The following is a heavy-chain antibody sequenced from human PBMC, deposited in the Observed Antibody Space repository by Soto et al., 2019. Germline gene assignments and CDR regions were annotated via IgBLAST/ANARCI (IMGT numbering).Heavy chain of an antibody. D-gene: IGHD3-22*01. J-gene: IGHJ4*02. CDR1: GGTFSSYA. CDR3: ARGTDSSEFGSGYFDY. V-gene: IGHV1-69*13. Sequence: ASVKVSCKASGGTFSSYAISWVRQAPGQGLEWMGGIIPIFGTANYAQKFQGRVTITADESTSPAYMELSSLRSEDTAVYYCARGTDSSEFGSGYFDYWGQGTLVTVSS. CDR2: IIPIFGTA.